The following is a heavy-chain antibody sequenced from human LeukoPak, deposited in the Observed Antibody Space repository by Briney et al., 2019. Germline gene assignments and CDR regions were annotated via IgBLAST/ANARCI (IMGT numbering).Heavy chain of an antibody. CDR2: IDPSDSYT. Sequence: GESLKICYKGSGYSFTNYWITWVRQMPGKGLEWMGNIDPSDSYTNYSPSFQGHVTVSADKSISTAYLQWSSLKASDTAMYYCARRESSSGFDPWGQGTLVTVSS. CDR1: GYSFTNYW. J-gene: IGHJ5*02. CDR3: ARRESSSGFDP. D-gene: IGHD6-6*01. V-gene: IGHV5-10-1*01.